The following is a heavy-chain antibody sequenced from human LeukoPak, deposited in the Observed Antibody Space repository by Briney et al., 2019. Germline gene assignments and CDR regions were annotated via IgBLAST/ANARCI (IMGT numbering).Heavy chain of an antibody. J-gene: IGHJ4*02. CDR1: GFTFXXXX. D-gene: IGHD4-17*01. V-gene: IGHV3-21*01. Sequence: PGGSLRLSXAASGFTFXXXXXXXVRQAPGKXXXXXXXXSSRSGYIYYADSVXXRFTISRDNAKNSLFLQMNSLRADDTAVYYCASDGGDQPNKNLHYWGQGTLVTVSS. CDR3: ASDGGDQPNKNLHY. CDR2: XSSRSGYI.